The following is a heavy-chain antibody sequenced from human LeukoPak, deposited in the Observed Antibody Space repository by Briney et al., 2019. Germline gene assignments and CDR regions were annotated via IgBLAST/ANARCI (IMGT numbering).Heavy chain of an antibody. CDR2: TVSEIDGGTT. J-gene: IGHJ6*02. D-gene: IGHD1-7*01. CDR1: GFTFNYAW. V-gene: IGHV3-15*04. Sequence: NPGGSLRLSCAASGFTFNYAWMSWVRKVPGKGLEWVGQTVSEIDGGTTDYAAPVKGRFTISRDDSKSTLYLQMNSLKIEDTAVYYCTTDEDWNYARKDVWGQGATVIVSS. CDR3: TTDEDWNYARKDV.